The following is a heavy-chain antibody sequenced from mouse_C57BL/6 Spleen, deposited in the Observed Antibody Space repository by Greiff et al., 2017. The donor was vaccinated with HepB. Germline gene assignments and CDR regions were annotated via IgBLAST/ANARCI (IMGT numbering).Heavy chain of an antibody. V-gene: IGHV1-22*01. CDR2: INPNNGGT. J-gene: IGHJ4*01. CDR1: GYTFTDYN. Sequence: SGPELVKPGASVKMSCKASGYTFTDYNMHWVKQSHGKSLEWIGYINPNNGGTSYNQKFKGKATLTVNKSSSTAYMELRSLTSEDSAVYYCAREGSNYYYAMDYWGQGTSVTVSS. D-gene: IGHD2-5*01. CDR3: AREGSNYYYAMDY.